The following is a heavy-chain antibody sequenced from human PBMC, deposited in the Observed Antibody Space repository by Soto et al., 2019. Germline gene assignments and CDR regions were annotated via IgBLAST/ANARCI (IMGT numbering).Heavy chain of an antibody. D-gene: IGHD1-26*01. Sequence: SQTLSLTCAISGDSVSSNSAAWNWIRQSPSRGLEWLGRTYYRSKWYNDYAVSVKSRITINPDTSKNQFSLQLNSVTPEDTAVYYCAXDRKKWALQYYYYYGMDVWGQGTTVTVS. CDR1: GDSVSSNSAA. CDR3: AXDRKKWALQYYYYYGMDV. V-gene: IGHV6-1*01. J-gene: IGHJ6*02. CDR2: TYYRSKWYN.